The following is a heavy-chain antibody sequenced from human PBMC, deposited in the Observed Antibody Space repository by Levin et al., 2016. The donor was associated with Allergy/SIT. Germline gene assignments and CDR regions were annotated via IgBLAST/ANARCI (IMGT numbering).Heavy chain of an antibody. CDR3: ARERASGAFDM. CDR1: GFTFSTYW. Sequence: GESLKISCAVSGFTFSTYWMSWVRQAPGKGLEWVASIKQDGSQKHFVDSVKGRFTISRDNAKNSLYLQLNTLRAEDTAVYYCARERASGAFDMWGQGTMVTVSS. J-gene: IGHJ3*02. CDR2: IKQDGSQK. V-gene: IGHV3-7*03. D-gene: IGHD6-19*01.